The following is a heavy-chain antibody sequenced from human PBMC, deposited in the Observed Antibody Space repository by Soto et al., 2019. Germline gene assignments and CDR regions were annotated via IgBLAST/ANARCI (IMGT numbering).Heavy chain of an antibody. Sequence: PVESLKISCQASGYKFANYWIGWVRQMPGKGLEWMGVIYPGDSDIRYSPSFQGQVTISADKSTSTAYLQWRSLKASDTAVYFCARSSSLTTVANWGQGTQVTVAS. CDR3: ARSSSLTTVAN. CDR1: GYKFANYW. V-gene: IGHV5-51*01. CDR2: IYPGDSDI. J-gene: IGHJ4*02. D-gene: IGHD4-17*01.